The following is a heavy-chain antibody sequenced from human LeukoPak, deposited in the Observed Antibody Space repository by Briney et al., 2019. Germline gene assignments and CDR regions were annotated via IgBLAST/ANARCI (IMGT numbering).Heavy chain of an antibody. CDR3: ARSKGSWSRFDY. D-gene: IGHD6-13*01. J-gene: IGHJ4*02. Sequence: GGSLRLSCAASGFTFDDYTMHWVRQAPGKGLEWVSLISWDGGSTYYADSVKGRFTISRDNSKNSLYLQMNSLRAEDTAVYYCARSKGSWSRFDYWGQGTLATVSS. V-gene: IGHV3-43*01. CDR1: GFTFDDYT. CDR2: ISWDGGST.